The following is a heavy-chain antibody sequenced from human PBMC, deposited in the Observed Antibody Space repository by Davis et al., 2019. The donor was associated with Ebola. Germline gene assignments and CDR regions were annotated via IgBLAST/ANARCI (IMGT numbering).Heavy chain of an antibody. CDR2: IIPIFGTA. V-gene: IGHV1-69*05. D-gene: IGHD2-2*01. CDR3: ARDREVVPAADYYYYMDV. Sequence: SVKVSCKASGGTFSSYAISWVRQAPGQGLEWMGGIIPIFGTANYAQKFQGRVTMTRDTSISTAYMELSRLRSDDTAVYYCARDREVVPAADYYYYMDVWGKGTTVTVSS. CDR1: GGTFSSYA. J-gene: IGHJ6*03.